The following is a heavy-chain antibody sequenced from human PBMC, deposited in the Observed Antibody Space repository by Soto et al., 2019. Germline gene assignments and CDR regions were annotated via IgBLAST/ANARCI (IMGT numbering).Heavy chain of an antibody. CDR2: IYYSGST. D-gene: IGHD6-13*01. CDR3: ARDLIAAAGTWYYGMDV. CDR1: VGSISSYY. Sequence: SETLSLSCTVSVGSISSYYWSWIRQPPGKGLEWIGYIYYSGSTNYNPSLKSRVTISVDTSKNQFSLKLSSVTAADTAVYYCARDLIAAAGTWYYGMDVWGQGTTVTVSS. V-gene: IGHV4-59*01. J-gene: IGHJ6*02.